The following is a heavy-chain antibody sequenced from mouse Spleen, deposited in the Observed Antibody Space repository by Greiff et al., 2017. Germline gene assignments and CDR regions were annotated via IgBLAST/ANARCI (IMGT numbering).Heavy chain of an antibody. Sequence: VKLMESGPELVKPGASVKISCKASGYAFSSSWMNWVKQRPGKGLEWIGRIYPGDGDTNYNGKFKGKATLTADKSSSTAYMQLSSLTSEDSAVYFCARDYYGSSYYWGQGTTLTVSS. CDR2: IYPGDGDT. CDR3: ARDYYGSSYY. J-gene: IGHJ2*01. D-gene: IGHD1-1*01. CDR1: GYAFSSSW. V-gene: IGHV1-82*01.